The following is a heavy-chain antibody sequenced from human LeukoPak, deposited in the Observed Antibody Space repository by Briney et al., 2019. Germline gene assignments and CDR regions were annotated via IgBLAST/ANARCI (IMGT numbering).Heavy chain of an antibody. V-gene: IGHV1-2*02. D-gene: IGHD5-18*01. CDR1: GYTFTGYY. CDR2: INPNSGGT. CDR3: ARDRRGYSYEDYYYYMDV. Sequence: GASVNVSCTASGYTFTGYYMHWVRQAPGQGLEWMGLINPNSGGTNYAQKFQSRVTMTRDTSISKAYMELSRLRSDDTAVYYCARDRRGYSYEDYYYYMDVWGRGTTVTVSS. J-gene: IGHJ6*03.